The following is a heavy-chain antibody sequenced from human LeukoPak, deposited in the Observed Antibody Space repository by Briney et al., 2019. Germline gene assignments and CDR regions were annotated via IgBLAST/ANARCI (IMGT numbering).Heavy chain of an antibody. Sequence: ASVKVSCKASGYTFTSYDINWVRQATGQGLEWMGWMNTNSGNTGYAQKFQGRVTMTRNTSISTAYMELSSLRSEHTAVYYSARVWHCSSTSCNKWFDRWGQGTLVSLCS. J-gene: IGHJ5*02. V-gene: IGHV1-8*01. D-gene: IGHD2-2*01. CDR3: ARVWHCSSTSCNKWFDR. CDR1: GYTFTSYD. CDR2: MNTNSGNT.